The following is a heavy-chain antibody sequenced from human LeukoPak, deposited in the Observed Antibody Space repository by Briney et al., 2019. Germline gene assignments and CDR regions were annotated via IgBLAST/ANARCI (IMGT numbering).Heavy chain of an antibody. D-gene: IGHD2-15*01. CDR1: GFTFSNHS. CDR2: ISSRSSYI. V-gene: IGHV3-21*01. J-gene: IGHJ6*03. Sequence: PGGSLRLSCAASGFTFSNHSVNWVRQAPGQGLEWVSSISSRSSYIYYADSVKGRFTISRDNAKNSLYLQMNSLRAEDTAVYYCTKSLEGWFSYMDVWGKGTTVTVSS. CDR3: TKSLEGWFSYMDV.